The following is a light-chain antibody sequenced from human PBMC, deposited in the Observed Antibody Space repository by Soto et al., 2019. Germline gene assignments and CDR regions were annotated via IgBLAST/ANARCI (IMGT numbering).Light chain of an antibody. CDR1: QSVDRNY. Sequence: EVVLTQSPGPLSLSPGERATLSCRASQSVDRNYLSWFQHKRDQPPRVLVFATSSWAAGTPVRFSGSGSGTNFTLTITRVEPEDFGVYYCQQYGGSPPAYTFGLGTKLEI. CDR2: ATS. V-gene: IGKV3-20*01. CDR3: QQYGGSPPAYT. J-gene: IGKJ2*01.